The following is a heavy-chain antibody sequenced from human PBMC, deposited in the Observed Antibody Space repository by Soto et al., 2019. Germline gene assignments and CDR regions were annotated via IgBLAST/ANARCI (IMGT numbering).Heavy chain of an antibody. CDR1: CGSLSSNY. D-gene: IGHD5-18*01. CDR2: IYYSGST. J-gene: IGHJ4*02. V-gene: IGHV4-59*01. Sequence: ASETPSLTRPVSCGSLSSNYLSWVRQPPGKGLEWIGYIYYSGSTNYNPSLKSRATISVDTSKNQFSLKLSSVTAADTAVYYCARGERGYSYGVDYWGQGTLVTVSS. CDR3: ARGERGYSYGVDY.